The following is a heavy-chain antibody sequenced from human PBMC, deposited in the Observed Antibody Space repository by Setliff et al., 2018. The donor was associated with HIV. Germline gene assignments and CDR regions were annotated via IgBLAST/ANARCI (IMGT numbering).Heavy chain of an antibody. Sequence: GASVKVSCKASGYTFTSYAMHWVRQAPGQRLEWMGWINAGNGNTKYSQKFQGRVTITRDTSASTAYMELSSLRSEDTAAYYCARAGYSSSSSVYFDYWGQGTLVTVSS. CDR3: ARAGYSSSSSVYFDY. D-gene: IGHD6-6*01. V-gene: IGHV1-3*01. J-gene: IGHJ4*02. CDR1: GYTFTSYA. CDR2: INAGNGNT.